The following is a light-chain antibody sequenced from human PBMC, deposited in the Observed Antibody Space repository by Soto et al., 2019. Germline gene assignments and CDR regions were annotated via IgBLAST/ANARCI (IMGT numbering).Light chain of an antibody. CDR2: DAS. CDR3: LRYNAFSQT. CDR1: QSMNDW. Sequence: DIQMTQSPSTLSASVGDRVTITCRASQSMNDWLAWYQQKPGKAPKVLIYDASSLQRGVPSRFSGSGSGTEFTLTIDSLQHDDVATYYCLRYNAFSQTFGQGTKVEI. V-gene: IGKV1-5*01. J-gene: IGKJ1*01.